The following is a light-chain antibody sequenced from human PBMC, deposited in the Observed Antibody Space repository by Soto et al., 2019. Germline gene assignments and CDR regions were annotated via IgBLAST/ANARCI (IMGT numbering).Light chain of an antibody. CDR1: NSAVGGYNY. Sequence: HSGLTQPPSASGSPGQYVTIACPGTNSAVGGYNYVSWYQQYPGKAPKLIIYEVNERPSGVPDRFSGSKSGNTASLTVSGLQTADEADYYCSSYAGSNWYVFGTGT. J-gene: IGLJ1*01. CDR3: SSYAGSNWYV. CDR2: EVN. V-gene: IGLV2-8*01.